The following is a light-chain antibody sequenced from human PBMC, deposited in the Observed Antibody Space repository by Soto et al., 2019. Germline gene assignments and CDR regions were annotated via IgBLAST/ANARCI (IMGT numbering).Light chain of an antibody. CDR3: QHYGSSPPIT. CDR2: DAS. CDR1: QSVSSTY. J-gene: IGKJ5*01. Sequence: EIALTQAPGTLSLSPGERATLSCRASQSVSSTYLAWYQQKPGQAPMLLIYDASNRATGIPDRFSGGGSGTDFTLTISRLEPEDFAVYYCQHYGSSPPITVGQGTRLEIK. V-gene: IGKV3-20*01.